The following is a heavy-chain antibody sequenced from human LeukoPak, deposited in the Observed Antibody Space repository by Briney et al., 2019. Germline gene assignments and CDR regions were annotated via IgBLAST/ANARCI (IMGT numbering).Heavy chain of an antibody. CDR2: ISYDGSNK. V-gene: IGHV3-30*04. D-gene: IGHD2-2*01. Sequence: GGSLRLSCAPSGFTFSSYTMHWVRQAPGKGLEWVAVISYDGSNKYNADSVKGRFTISRDNSKNTLYLQMNSLRAEDTAVYYCAKDRHAPGRYCSSTSCFPFDSWGQGTLVTVSS. J-gene: IGHJ5*01. CDR3: AKDRHAPGRYCSSTSCFPFDS. CDR1: GFTFSSYT.